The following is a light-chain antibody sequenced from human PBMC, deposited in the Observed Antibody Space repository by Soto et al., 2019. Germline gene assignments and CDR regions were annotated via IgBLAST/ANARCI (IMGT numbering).Light chain of an antibody. V-gene: IGLV2-8*01. CDR2: EVS. CDR1: SSDVGGYNY. CDR3: SSYADSIASV. J-gene: IGLJ1*01. Sequence: QSALTQPPSASGSPGQSVTISCTGTSSDVGGYNYVSWYQQHPGKAPKLMIYEVSKRPSGVPDRFSGSKSGNTASLTVSGLQAEDAADYDCSSYADSIASVCATGTKVTVL.